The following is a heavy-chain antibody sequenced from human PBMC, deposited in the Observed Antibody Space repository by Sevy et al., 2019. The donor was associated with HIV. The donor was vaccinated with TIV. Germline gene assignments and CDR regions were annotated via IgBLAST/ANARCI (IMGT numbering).Heavy chain of an antibody. CDR3: TTRGRVADDGGIYYNGMDV. J-gene: IGHJ6*02. Sequence: GGSLRLSCTASGFTFSNAWMSWVRQAPGKGLEWVGRIKSKVEGGSTDGATTVKGRYTILRDDSKNILYLQMNSLKTEDTAVDYCTTRGRVADDGGIYYNGMDVWGQGTTVTVSS. CDR1: GFTFSNAW. V-gene: IGHV3-15*01. D-gene: IGHD6-19*01. CDR2: IKSKVEGGST.